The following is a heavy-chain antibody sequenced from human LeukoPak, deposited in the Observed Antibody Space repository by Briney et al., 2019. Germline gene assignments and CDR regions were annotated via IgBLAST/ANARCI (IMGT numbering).Heavy chain of an antibody. CDR3: AKEQDYDILTGYYGSFDY. CDR2: ISGSGGST. CDR1: GFTFSSYA. J-gene: IGHJ4*02. Sequence: GGSLRLSCSASGFTFSSYAMSWVRQAPGKGLEWVSAISGSGGSTYYADSVKGRFTISRDNSKNTLYLQMNSLRAEDTAVYYCAKEQDYDILTGYYGSFDYWGQGTLVTVSS. V-gene: IGHV3-23*01. D-gene: IGHD3-9*01.